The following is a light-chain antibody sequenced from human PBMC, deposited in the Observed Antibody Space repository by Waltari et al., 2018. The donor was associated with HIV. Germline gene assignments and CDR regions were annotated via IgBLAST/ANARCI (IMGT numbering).Light chain of an antibody. Sequence: DIQMTQSPSSLSASVGDSVPITCRASQNIGNYLNWYQQKPGKAPQLLIYAESNLQRGVASRFSGSGSGTDFTLSISPLHPEDFATYYCQQSYSTPFTFGVGTRVDI. CDR1: QNIGNY. CDR2: AES. J-gene: IGKJ4*01. CDR3: QQSYSTPFT. V-gene: IGKV1-39*01.